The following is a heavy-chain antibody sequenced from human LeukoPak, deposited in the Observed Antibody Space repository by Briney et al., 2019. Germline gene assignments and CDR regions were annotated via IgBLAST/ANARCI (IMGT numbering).Heavy chain of an antibody. D-gene: IGHD3-22*01. J-gene: IGHJ5*02. CDR2: IYYSGST. CDR1: GGSISSSSYY. V-gene: IGHV4-61*05. CDR3: AGRYYYDSSGYHL. Sequence: SETLSLTCTVSGGSISSSSYYWSWIRQPPGKGLEWIGYIYYSGSTNYNPSLKSRVTISVDTSKNQFSLKLSSVTAADTAVYYCAGRYYYDSSGYHLWGQGTLVTVSS.